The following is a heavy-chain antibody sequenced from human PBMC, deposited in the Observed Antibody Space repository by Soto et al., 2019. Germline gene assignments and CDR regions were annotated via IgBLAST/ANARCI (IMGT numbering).Heavy chain of an antibody. CDR2: INHSGST. CDR1: GGSFSGHY. J-gene: IGHJ5*02. Sequence: SETLSLTCAVYGGSFSGHYWSWIRQPPGKGLEWIGEINHSGSTNYNPSLKSRVTISVDTSKNQFSLKLSSVTAADTAVYYCARGPGLLRFFNWFDPWGQGTLVTVSS. V-gene: IGHV4-34*01. CDR3: ARGPGLLRFFNWFDP. D-gene: IGHD3-3*01.